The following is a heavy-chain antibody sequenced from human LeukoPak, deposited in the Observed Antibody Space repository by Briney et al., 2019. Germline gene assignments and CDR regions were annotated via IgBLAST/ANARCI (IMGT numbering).Heavy chain of an antibody. CDR3: ARVGYEAWRKYGDPSDY. V-gene: IGHV4-34*01. J-gene: IGHJ4*02. CDR1: GGSFSGYY. Sequence: KPSETLSLTCAVYGGSFSGYYWSWIRQPPGKGLEWIGEINHSGSTNYNPSLKSRVTISVDTSKNQFSLKLSSVTAADTAVYYCARVGYEAWRKYGDPSDYWGQGTLVTVSS. D-gene: IGHD4-17*01. CDR2: INHSGST.